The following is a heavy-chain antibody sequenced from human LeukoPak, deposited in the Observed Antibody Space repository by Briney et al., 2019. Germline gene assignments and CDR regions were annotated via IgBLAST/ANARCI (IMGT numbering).Heavy chain of an antibody. CDR1: GFTSCSYA. CDR3: AKRNDPYYYDSSGSQSPAFDI. Sequence: GGSLRLSCAPSGFTSCSYATNSVRQAPGKGLEWVSYISSSGSTIYYADSVKGRFTISRDNAKNSLYLQMNSLRAEDTAVYYCAKRNDPYYYDSSGSQSPAFDIWGQGSMVTVSS. J-gene: IGHJ3*02. D-gene: IGHD3-22*01. V-gene: IGHV3-48*03. CDR2: ISSSGSTI.